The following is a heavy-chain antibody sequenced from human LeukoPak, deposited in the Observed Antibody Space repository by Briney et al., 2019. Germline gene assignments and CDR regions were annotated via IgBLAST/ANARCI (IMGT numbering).Heavy chain of an antibody. CDR2: ITPGGGT. J-gene: IGHJ4*02. D-gene: IGHD5-24*01. CDR1: GYTFTGYY. Sequence: GASVKVSFKASGYTFTGYYMHWVRQAPGQGLEWMGWITPGGGTNHPQKFQGRVAITWDTSITTAYMDLSRLTSDDTAVYYCARDRYGDGFAHLDYWGQGALVTVSS. CDR3: ARDRYGDGFAHLDY. V-gene: IGHV1-2*02.